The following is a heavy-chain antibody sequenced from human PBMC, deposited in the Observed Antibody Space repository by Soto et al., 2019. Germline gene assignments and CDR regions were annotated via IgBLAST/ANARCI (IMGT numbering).Heavy chain of an antibody. CDR1: GGSVSSGSFY. CDR3: AASAPPATNYYYAMDV. Sequence: SETLSLTCTVSGGSVSSGSFYWSWIRRPPGKGLEWIGYFYDSGSTNYNPSLRSRVTMSVDTSKIQFSLKLSSVTAADTAVYYCAASAPPATNYYYAMDVWGQGTTVTVSS. J-gene: IGHJ6*02. CDR2: FYDSGST. D-gene: IGHD5-12*01. V-gene: IGHV4-61*01.